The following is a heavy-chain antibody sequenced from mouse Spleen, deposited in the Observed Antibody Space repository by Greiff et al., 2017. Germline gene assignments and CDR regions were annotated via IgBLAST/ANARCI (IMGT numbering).Heavy chain of an antibody. V-gene: IGHV1-72*01. Sequence: VKLMESGAELVKPGASVKLSCKASGYTFTSYWMHWVKQRPGRGLEWIGRIDPNSGGTKYNEKFKSKATLTVDKPSSTAYMQLSSLTSEDSAVYYCARLYDGTHYAMDYWGQGTSVTVSS. J-gene: IGHJ4*01. CDR3: ARLYDGTHYAMDY. CDR2: IDPNSGGT. D-gene: IGHD2-1*01. CDR1: GYTFTSYW.